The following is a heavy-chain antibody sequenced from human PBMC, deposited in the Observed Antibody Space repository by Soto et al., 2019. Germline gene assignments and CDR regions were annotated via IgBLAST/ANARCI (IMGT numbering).Heavy chain of an antibody. CDR1: GFTVNSNY. D-gene: IGHD6-13*01. J-gene: IGHJ3*01. Sequence: GSLRLSCAASGFTVNSNYMRWVRQAPGKGLEWVSVIYSGGSTYYADSVKGRFTISRDNSKNTLYLQMNSLRAEDTAVYYCAKDLAAPGLSEFWGQGTLVTVSS. V-gene: IGHV3-66*01. CDR2: IYSGGST. CDR3: AKDLAAPGLSEF.